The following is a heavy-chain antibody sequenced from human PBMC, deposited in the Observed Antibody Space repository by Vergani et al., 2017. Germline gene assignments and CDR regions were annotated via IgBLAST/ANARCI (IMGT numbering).Heavy chain of an antibody. D-gene: IGHD5-24*01. CDR2: IIPLFGTA. Sequence: QVQLVQSGAEVKKPGSSVKVSCKASGGTFSSYAISWVRQAPGQGLEWMGGIIPLFGTANYAQKFQGRVTITADESTSTSYMELSSLRSDDTAVDYCARSEAEMATTTAYWGQGTLVTVSS. V-gene: IGHV1-69*01. J-gene: IGHJ4*02. CDR3: ARSEAEMATTTAY. CDR1: GGTFSSYA.